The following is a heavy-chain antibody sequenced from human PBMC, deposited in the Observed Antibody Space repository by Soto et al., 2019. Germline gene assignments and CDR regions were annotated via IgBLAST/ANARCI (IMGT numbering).Heavy chain of an antibody. CDR3: ATDLSGSYYIGY. V-gene: IGHV1-24*01. CDR1: GYTLTELS. Sequence: GASVKVSCKVSGYTLTELSMHWVRQAPGKGLEWMGGFDPEDGETIYAQKFQGRVTMTEDTSTDTAYMELSSLRSEDTAVYYCATDLSGSYYIGYWGQGTLVTSPQ. J-gene: IGHJ4*02. D-gene: IGHD1-26*01. CDR2: FDPEDGET.